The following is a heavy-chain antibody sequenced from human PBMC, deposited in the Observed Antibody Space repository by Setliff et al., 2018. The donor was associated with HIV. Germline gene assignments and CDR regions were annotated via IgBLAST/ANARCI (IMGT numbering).Heavy chain of an antibody. J-gene: IGHJ6*02. CDR2: IYHSGST. V-gene: IGHV4-38-2*02. CDR1: GYSISSGYY. D-gene: IGHD2-2*01. CDR3: AKDQGCSRTSCYGNYYYGMDV. Sequence: SETLSLTCAVSGYSISSGYYWGWIRQPPGKGLEWIGSIYHSGSTYYNPSLKSRVTISVDTSKNQFSLKLSSVTAADTAVYYCAKDQGCSRTSCYGNYYYGMDVWGQGTTVTVSS.